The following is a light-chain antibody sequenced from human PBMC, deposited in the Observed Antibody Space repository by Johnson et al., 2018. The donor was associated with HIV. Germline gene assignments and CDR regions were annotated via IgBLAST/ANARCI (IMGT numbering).Light chain of an antibody. CDR2: EKN. Sequence: QSVLTQPPSVSAAPGQKVTISCSTNSSNIGENFVSWYQHLPGTAPKLLIYEKNKRPSGIPDRFSASKSGTSATLGITGLQTGDEADYYCGTWDSSLSAYVFGTGTKVNVL. CDR1: SSNIGENF. CDR3: GTWDSSLSAYV. V-gene: IGLV1-51*02. J-gene: IGLJ1*01.